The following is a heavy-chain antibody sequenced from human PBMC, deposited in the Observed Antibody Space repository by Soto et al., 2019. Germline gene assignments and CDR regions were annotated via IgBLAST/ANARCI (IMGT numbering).Heavy chain of an antibody. CDR2: INPSGGYT. Sequence: GASVKVSCKASGYTFSSYYMNWVRQAPGQGLEWLGIINPSGGYTTYAQRFLGRVTMTSDTSTSTVHMELASLTSEDTAVYYCARPKDYDDCLDSWGQGTLVTVSS. D-gene: IGHD3-22*01. V-gene: IGHV1-46*01. J-gene: IGHJ4*02. CDR3: ARPKDYDDCLDS. CDR1: GYTFSSYY.